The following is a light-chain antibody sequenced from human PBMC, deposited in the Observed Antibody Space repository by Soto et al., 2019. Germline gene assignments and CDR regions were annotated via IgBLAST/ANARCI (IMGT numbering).Light chain of an antibody. CDR2: RNN. CDR1: SSNIGSKH. Sequence: QPVLTQPPSASGNPGQRVTISCSGSSSNIGSKHVYWYQQLPGTAPKLLIYRNNQRPSGVPDRFSGSKSGTSASLAISGLRSEDEADYYCAAWDDSLSGGVFGGGTKVTVL. CDR3: AAWDDSLSGGV. V-gene: IGLV1-47*01. J-gene: IGLJ3*02.